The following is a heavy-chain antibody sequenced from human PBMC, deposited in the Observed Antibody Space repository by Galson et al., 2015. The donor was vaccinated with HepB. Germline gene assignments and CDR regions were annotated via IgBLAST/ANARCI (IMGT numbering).Heavy chain of an antibody. Sequence: SLRLSCAASGFTFSSYSMNWVRQAPGKGLEWVSYISSSSSTIYYADSVKGRFTISRDNAKNSLYLQMNSLRAEDTAVYYCARASRVWFGEPIDYWGQGTLVTVSS. D-gene: IGHD3-10*01. CDR2: ISSSSSTI. V-gene: IGHV3-48*01. CDR3: ARASRVWFGEPIDY. CDR1: GFTFSSYS. J-gene: IGHJ4*02.